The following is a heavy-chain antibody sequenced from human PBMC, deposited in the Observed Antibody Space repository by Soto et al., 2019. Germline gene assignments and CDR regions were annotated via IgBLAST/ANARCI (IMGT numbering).Heavy chain of an antibody. CDR1: GYNFHSYG. CDR3: ARDLEESGDVWTGVGIY. D-gene: IGHD3-3*01. V-gene: IGHV1-18*01. Sequence: QVQLVQSGAEVKKPGASVKVSCRASGYNFHSYGITWVRQAPGQGLECRGWISAYNGETHSGQMLQVRVSLTIDISTSTAYMELRSLRSDDTAVYFCARDLEESGDVWTGVGIYWGKGTRVTVSS. J-gene: IGHJ4*02. CDR2: ISAYNGET.